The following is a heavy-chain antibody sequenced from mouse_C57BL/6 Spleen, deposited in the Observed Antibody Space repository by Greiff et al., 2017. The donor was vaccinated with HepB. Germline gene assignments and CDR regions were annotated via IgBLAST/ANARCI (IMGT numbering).Heavy chain of an antibody. Sequence: QVQLQQPGAELVMPGASVKLSCKASGYTFTSYWMHWVKQRPGQGLEWIGEIDPSDSYTNYNQKFKGKSTLTVDKSSSTAYMQLSSLTSEDSAVYYYARGRYYGSSYWYFDVWGTGTTVTVSS. V-gene: IGHV1-69*01. D-gene: IGHD1-1*01. J-gene: IGHJ1*03. CDR2: IDPSDSYT. CDR1: GYTFTSYW. CDR3: ARGRYYGSSYWYFDV.